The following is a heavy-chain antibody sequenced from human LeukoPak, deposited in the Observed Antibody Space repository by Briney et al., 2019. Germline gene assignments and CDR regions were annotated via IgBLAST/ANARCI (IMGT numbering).Heavy chain of an antibody. V-gene: IGHV3-11*06. Sequence: GGSLRLPCAASGFTFSDYYMSWIRQAPGKGLEWVSYISSSSSYTNYADSVKGRFTISRDNAKNSLYLQMNSLRAEDTAVYYCARDVGGSGIYYYNYGMDVWGKGTTVTVSS. CDR3: ARDVGGSGIYYYNYGMDV. J-gene: IGHJ6*04. D-gene: IGHD3-10*01. CDR1: GFTFSDYY. CDR2: ISSSSSYT.